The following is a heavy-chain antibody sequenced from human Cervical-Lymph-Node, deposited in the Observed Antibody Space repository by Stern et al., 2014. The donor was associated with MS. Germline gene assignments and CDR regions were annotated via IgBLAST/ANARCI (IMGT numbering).Heavy chain of an antibody. CDR2: VLYSGNT. D-gene: IGHD3-16*01. CDR1: GGSINNNAYY. J-gene: IGHJ1*01. V-gene: IGHV4-39*01. Sequence: VQLVESGPRLVTPSETLSLTCTVSGGSINNNAYYWGWIRQPPGKGLEWIGSVLYSGNTYYNPSLKRRATVSVDTSKIQFSLKLMSVTAADTAVYYCAKIHRAFANQGHWGQGVLVTVSS. CDR3: AKIHRAFANQGH.